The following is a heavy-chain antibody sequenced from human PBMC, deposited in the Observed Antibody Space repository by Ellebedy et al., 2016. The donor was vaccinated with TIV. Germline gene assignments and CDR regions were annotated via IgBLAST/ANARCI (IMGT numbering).Heavy chain of an antibody. D-gene: IGHD2-15*01. CDR2: TYYRSGWHN. V-gene: IGHV6-1*01. J-gene: IGHJ6*02. CDR1: GDSVSSDRAA. Sequence: MPSETLSLTCVISGDSVSSDRAAWNWIRQSPSRGLEWPGRTYYRSGWHNDYADSVKSRLTIDPETSKNQVSLHLNSVTPEDTALYYCARDAAYCSGGSCFDGMDVWGQGTTVTVSS. CDR3: ARDAAYCSGGSCFDGMDV.